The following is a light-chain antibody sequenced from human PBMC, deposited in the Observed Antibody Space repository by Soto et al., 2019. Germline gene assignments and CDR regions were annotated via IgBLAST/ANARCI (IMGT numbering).Light chain of an antibody. CDR1: QSVDSSN. J-gene: IGKJ2*01. Sequence: EIVLTQSPGTLSLSPGETATLSCRASQSVDSSNLAWYQQKPGQAPSLLIFGASTRAAGIPDRFTGSGSGADFTLTIRGLESEAVAVYYWQAFGSAPVTFSQGTRLEIK. CDR3: QAFGSAPVT. V-gene: IGKV3-20*01. CDR2: GAS.